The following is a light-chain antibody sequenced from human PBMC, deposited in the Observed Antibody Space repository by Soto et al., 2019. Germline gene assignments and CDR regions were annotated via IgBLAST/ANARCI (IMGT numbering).Light chain of an antibody. J-gene: IGLJ2*01. CDR3: CSYACSSTYVV. CDR2: EGS. Sequence: QSALTQPASVSGSPGQSITTSCTGTSSDVGSYNLVSWYQQHPGKAPKLMIYEGSKRPSGVSNRFSGSKSGNTASLTISGLQAEDEADYYCCSYACSSTYVVFGGGTKLTVL. CDR1: SSDVGSYNL. V-gene: IGLV2-23*01.